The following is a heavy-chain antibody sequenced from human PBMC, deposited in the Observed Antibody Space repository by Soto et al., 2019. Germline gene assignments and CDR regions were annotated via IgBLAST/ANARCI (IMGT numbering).Heavy chain of an antibody. D-gene: IGHD6-6*01. J-gene: IGHJ6*02. CDR1: GYTFTSYY. V-gene: IGHV1-46*01. CDR3: ARDLRAARPGDGMDV. Sequence: QVQLVQSGAEVKKPGASVKVACKASGYTFTSYYMHWVRQAPGQGLEWMEIINPSGGSTSYAQKLQGRVTMTRVTSTSTVYMELSSLRSEDTAVYYCARDLRAARPGDGMDVWGQGTTVTVSS. CDR2: INPSGGST.